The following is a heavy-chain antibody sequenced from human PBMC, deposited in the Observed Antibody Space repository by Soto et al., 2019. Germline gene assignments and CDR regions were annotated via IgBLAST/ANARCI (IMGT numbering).Heavy chain of an antibody. CDR3: ARGPYCSGGSCRKIPFDP. D-gene: IGHD2-15*01. CDR1: GYTFTSYG. V-gene: IGHV1-18*01. Sequence: ASVKVSCKASGYTFTSYGISWVRQAPGQGLEWMGWISAYNGNTNYAQKLQGRVTMTTDTSTSTAYMELRSLRSDDTAVYYCARGPYCSGGSCRKIPFDPWGQGTLVTVSS. CDR2: ISAYNGNT. J-gene: IGHJ5*02.